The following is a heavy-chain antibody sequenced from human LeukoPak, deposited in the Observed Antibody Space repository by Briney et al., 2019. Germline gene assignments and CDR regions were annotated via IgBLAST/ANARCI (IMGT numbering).Heavy chain of an antibody. Sequence: PGGSLRLSCAASGFTFSSYAMHWVRQAPGKGLEWVAVISYDGSNKYYADSVKGRFTISRDNSKNTLYLQMNSLRAEDTAVYYCARDDVLLWFGESPHAFDIWGQGTMVTVSS. CDR3: ARDDVLLWFGESPHAFDI. CDR1: GFTFSSYA. CDR2: ISYDGSNK. V-gene: IGHV3-30-3*01. J-gene: IGHJ3*02. D-gene: IGHD3-10*01.